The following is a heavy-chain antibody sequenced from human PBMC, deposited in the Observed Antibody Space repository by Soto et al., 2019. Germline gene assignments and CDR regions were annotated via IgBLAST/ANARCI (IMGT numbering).Heavy chain of an antibody. Sequence: QVQLQESGPGLVKPSQTLSLTCTVSGGSISSGGDYWSWIRQHPGKGLEWIGYIDYSGSTYYNPSLKSRVTRSVDTSKNQFSLKLSSVTAADTAVYYCARDRAARASYYMDVWGKGTTVTVSS. CDR2: IDYSGST. D-gene: IGHD6-6*01. J-gene: IGHJ6*03. CDR3: ARDRAARASYYMDV. V-gene: IGHV4-31*03. CDR1: GGSISSGGDY.